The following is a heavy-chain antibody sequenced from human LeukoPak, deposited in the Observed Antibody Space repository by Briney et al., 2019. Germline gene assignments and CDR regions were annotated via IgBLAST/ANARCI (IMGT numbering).Heavy chain of an antibody. D-gene: IGHD4-17*01. CDR2: ISTNTGNP. J-gene: IGHJ4*02. V-gene: IGHV7-4-1*02. Sequence: ASVKVSCKASGYTFTKYGMNWVRQAPGQGLEWMGWISTNTGNPTYAQGFTGRFVFPLDTSVSTAYLQISSLKAEDIAAYYCARGLNDYGDYYFDYWGQGTLVTVSS. CDR3: ARGLNDYGDYYFDY. CDR1: GYTFTKYG.